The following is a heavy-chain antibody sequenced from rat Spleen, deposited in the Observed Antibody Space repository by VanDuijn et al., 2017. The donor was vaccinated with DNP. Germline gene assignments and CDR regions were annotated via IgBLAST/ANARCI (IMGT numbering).Heavy chain of an antibody. J-gene: IGHJ3*01. D-gene: IGHD5-1*01. V-gene: IGHV2-16*01. CDR2: MWYDGDT. Sequence: QVKLEESGPGLMQPSETLSLTCTVSGFSLTTYSVSWVRQPSGKGPEWMGKMWYDGDTAYNSALKSRLSISRDTSKSQVLLKMNSLQTEDTAMYFCARWDFYSFPYWGQGTLVTVSS. CDR3: ARWDFYSFPY. CDR1: GFSLTTYS.